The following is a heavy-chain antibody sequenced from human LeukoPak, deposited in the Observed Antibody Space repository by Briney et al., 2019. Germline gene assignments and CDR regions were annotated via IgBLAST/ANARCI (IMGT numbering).Heavy chain of an antibody. V-gene: IGHV1-8*02. CDR1: VYTFTSYD. CDR3: AGNRPGRYCSTISWYSASPFDP. CDR2: MNPNRGNT. D-gene: IGHD2-2*02. Sequence: ASEKVSRTASVYTFTSYDINWVRHATGQGLEWMGLMNPNRGNTHYAHKFQSRVTTTRNTSLSTPYIELSSLRSEDTAVYYCAGNRPGRYCSTISWYSASPFDPWGQGTLVTVSS. J-gene: IGHJ5*02.